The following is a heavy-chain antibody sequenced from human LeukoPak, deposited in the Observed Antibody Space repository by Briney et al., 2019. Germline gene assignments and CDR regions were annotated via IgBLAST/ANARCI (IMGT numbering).Heavy chain of an antibody. Sequence: GGSLRLSCAASGFTFSGYWMSWVRQAPGKGLEWVASIKQDGSEKYYVDSVKGRFTISRDNAKNSLYLQMNSLRAEDTAVYYCARDRVAAGFDYWGKGTLVTVSS. V-gene: IGHV3-7*03. CDR3: ARDRVAAGFDY. D-gene: IGHD6-13*01. CDR2: IKQDGSEK. CDR1: GFTFSGYW. J-gene: IGHJ4*02.